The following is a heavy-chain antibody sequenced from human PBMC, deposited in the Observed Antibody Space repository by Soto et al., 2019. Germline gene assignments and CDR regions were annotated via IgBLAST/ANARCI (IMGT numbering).Heavy chain of an antibody. V-gene: IGHV4-30-2*01. D-gene: IGHD5-12*01. Sequence: SETLSLTCAVSGGSISSGGYSWSWIRQPPGKGLEWIGYIYHSGSTYYNPSLKSRVTISVDRSKNQFSLKLSSVTAADTAVYYCARVREPGQEYSGSDYSSDYWGQGPLVTVSS. CDR3: ARVREPGQEYSGSDYSSDY. CDR2: IYHSGST. J-gene: IGHJ4*02. CDR1: GGSISSGGYS.